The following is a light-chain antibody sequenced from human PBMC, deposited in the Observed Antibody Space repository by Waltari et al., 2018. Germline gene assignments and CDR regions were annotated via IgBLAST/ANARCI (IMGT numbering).Light chain of an antibody. Sequence: DIQMTQSPSSLSASVGDRVTITCRASQSISSYLNWYQQKPGKAPKLLIYAASSLQSGVPSRFSGSGSGTDFTLTISSLQPEDVATYYCQQSYSTPQVTFGQGTKVEIK. CDR1: QSISSY. J-gene: IGKJ1*01. CDR3: QQSYSTPQVT. V-gene: IGKV1-39*01. CDR2: AAS.